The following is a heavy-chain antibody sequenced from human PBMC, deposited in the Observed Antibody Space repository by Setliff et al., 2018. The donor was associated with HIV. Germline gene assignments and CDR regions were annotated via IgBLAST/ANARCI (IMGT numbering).Heavy chain of an antibody. J-gene: IGHJ3*02. V-gene: IGHV4-4*09. D-gene: IGHD3-3*02. CDR1: GGSISGYY. CDR2: IYSSGST. CDR3: AREHFWSGYYSYDAFDI. Sequence: SETLSLTCSVSGGSISGYYWTWIRQPPGKGLEWIGYIYSSGSTNYNPSLKSRVTISVDTSKNQFSLKLSSVTAADTAVYYCAREHFWSGYYSYDAFDILGQGTMVTVSS.